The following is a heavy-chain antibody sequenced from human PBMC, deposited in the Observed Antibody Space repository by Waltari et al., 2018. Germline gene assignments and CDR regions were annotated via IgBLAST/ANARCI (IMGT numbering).Heavy chain of an antibody. Sequence: QLQLQESGPGLVKPSETLSLTCTVHGGPISSRSYYWGWIRQPPGKGLEWIGSIYYSGSTYYNPSLKSRVTISVDTSKNQFSLKLSSVTAADTAVYYCASGNCSSTSCTNWFDPWGQGTLVTVSS. V-gene: IGHV4-39*07. CDR2: IYYSGST. CDR3: ASGNCSSTSCTNWFDP. D-gene: IGHD2-2*03. J-gene: IGHJ5*02. CDR1: GGPISSRSYY.